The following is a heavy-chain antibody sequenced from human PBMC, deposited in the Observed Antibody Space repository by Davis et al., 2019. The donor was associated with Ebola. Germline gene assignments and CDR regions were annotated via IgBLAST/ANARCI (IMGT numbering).Heavy chain of an antibody. V-gene: IGHV3-15*01. J-gene: IGHJ4*02. CDR1: GFTFSHAW. D-gene: IGHD5-12*01. CDR3: CTSGYKCDYFDF. Sequence: PRGSLRLSCAASGFTFSHAWMTWVRQAPGKGLEWVGRIKRKIDGETTDYAAPVKGRSSISRDESTNTVSLQMHSLKREDTAVYYCCTSGYKCDYFDFWGQGTLVTVSS. CDR2: IKRKIDGETT.